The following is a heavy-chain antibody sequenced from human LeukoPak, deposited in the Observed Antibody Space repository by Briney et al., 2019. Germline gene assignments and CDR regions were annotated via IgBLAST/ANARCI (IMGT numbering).Heavy chain of an antibody. CDR2: NDYSGST. CDR3: ARAFVVDSSEKPGIHFDY. V-gene: IGHV4-59*01. CDR1: GGSISSYY. Sequence: SETLSLTCTVSGGSISSYYWSWIRQPPGKGLEWIGYNDYSGSTNYNPSLKSRVTISVDTSKNQFSLKLSSVTAADTAVYYCARAFVVDSSEKPGIHFDYWGQGTLVTVSS. D-gene: IGHD3-22*01. J-gene: IGHJ4*02.